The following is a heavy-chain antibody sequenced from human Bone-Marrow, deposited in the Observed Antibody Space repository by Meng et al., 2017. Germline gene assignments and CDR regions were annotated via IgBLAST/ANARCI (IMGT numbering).Heavy chain of an antibody. D-gene: IGHD6-19*01. Sequence: SETLSLTCAVYGGSLSGYDWSWIRQPPGKGLEWIGEINHSGSTNYNPSLKSRVTISVDTSKNQFSLKLSSVTAADTAVYYCARHSGWTAQKYYYYYYGMDVWGQGTTVTVSS. V-gene: IGHV4-34*01. CDR2: INHSGST. J-gene: IGHJ6*02. CDR3: ARHSGWTAQKYYYYYYGMDV. CDR1: GGSLSGYD.